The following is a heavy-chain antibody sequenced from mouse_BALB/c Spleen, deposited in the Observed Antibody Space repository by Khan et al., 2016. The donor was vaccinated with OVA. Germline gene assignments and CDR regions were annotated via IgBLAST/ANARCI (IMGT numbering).Heavy chain of an antibody. V-gene: IGHV5-17*02. CDR1: GFTFISFG. Sequence: EVELVESGGGLVQPGGSRKLSCAASGFTFISFGMHWVRQAPEKGLEWVAYISSGSITIYYGDTVTGRFTISRDNPKNTLFLQMTSLRSEDTAMYYCTRARWAYWGQGTLVTVSA. CDR2: ISSGSITI. CDR3: TRARWAY. J-gene: IGHJ3*01.